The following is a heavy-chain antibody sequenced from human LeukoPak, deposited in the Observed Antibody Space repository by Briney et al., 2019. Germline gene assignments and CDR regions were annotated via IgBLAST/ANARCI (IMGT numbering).Heavy chain of an antibody. D-gene: IGHD3-10*01. Sequence: PGGSLRLSCAASGFTFSSYAMHWVRQAPGKGLEWLAVISYDGSNKYYADSVKGRFTISRDNSKNTLYLQMNSLRAEDTAVYYCAREGYYGSGSYLPYYYYGMDVWGQGTTVTVSS. V-gene: IGHV3-30*04. CDR1: GFTFSSYA. CDR3: AREGYYGSGSYLPYYYYGMDV. J-gene: IGHJ6*02. CDR2: ISYDGSNK.